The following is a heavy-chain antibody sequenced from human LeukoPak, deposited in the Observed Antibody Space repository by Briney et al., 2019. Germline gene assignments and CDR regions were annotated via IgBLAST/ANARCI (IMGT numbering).Heavy chain of an antibody. CDR1: GGSISSSSYY. CDR2: IYYSGST. Sequence: SETLSLTCTVSGGSISSSSYYWGWIRQPPGKGLEWIGSIYYSGSTYYNPSLKSRVTISVDTSKNQFSLKLSSVTAADTAVYYCAAKWGWELLDWGQGTLVTVSS. CDR3: AAKWGWELLD. V-gene: IGHV4-39*07. D-gene: IGHD1-26*01. J-gene: IGHJ4*02.